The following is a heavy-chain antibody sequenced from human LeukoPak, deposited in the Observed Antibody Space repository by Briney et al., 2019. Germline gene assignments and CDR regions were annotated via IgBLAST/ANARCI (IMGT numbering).Heavy chain of an antibody. J-gene: IGHJ3*02. Sequence: PSETLSLTCTVSGGSISSYYWSWIRQPPGKGLEWIGYIYYSGSTNYNPSLKSRVTISVDTSKNQFSPKLSSVTAADTAVYYCARGGTSGYFVYDAFDIWGQGTMVTVSS. V-gene: IGHV4-59*01. CDR1: GGSISSYY. D-gene: IGHD3-9*01. CDR2: IYYSGST. CDR3: ARGGTSGYFVYDAFDI.